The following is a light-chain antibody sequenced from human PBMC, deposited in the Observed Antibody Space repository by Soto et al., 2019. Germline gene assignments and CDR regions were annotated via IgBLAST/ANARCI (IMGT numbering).Light chain of an antibody. CDR2: GAS. Sequence: EIVLTQSPGTLSLSPGERATLSCRASQSVSNTYVAWYQQKPGQAPMLLIYGASSRATDIPARFSGSGSGTDFTLTISSLEPEDFAVYYCQQYGRSPLTFGQGTQVEIK. CDR3: QQYGRSPLT. J-gene: IGKJ5*01. V-gene: IGKV3-20*01. CDR1: QSVSNTY.